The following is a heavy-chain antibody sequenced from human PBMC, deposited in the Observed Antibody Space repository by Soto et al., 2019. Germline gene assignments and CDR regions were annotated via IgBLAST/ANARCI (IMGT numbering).Heavy chain of an antibody. J-gene: IGHJ4*02. Sequence: SVKVSCKASGYTFTIYYMHWLRQAPGQGLEWMGIINPSGGSTRYAQKFQGRVTMTRDTSTSTVYMELSSLRSEDTAVYFCAKGLIYDSSGYYFDFWGQGTLVTVSS. D-gene: IGHD3-22*01. CDR2: INPSGGST. V-gene: IGHV1-46*01. CDR3: AKGLIYDSSGYYFDF. CDR1: GYTFTIYY.